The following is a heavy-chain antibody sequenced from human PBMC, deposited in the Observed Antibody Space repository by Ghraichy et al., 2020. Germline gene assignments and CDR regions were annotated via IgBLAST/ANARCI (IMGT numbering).Heavy chain of an antibody. V-gene: IGHV4-39*07. CDR1: GGSISSSSYY. CDR2: IYYSGST. Sequence: SETLSLTCTVSGGSISSSSYYWGWIRQPPGKGLEWFGSIYYSGSTYYNPSLKSRVTISVDTSKNQFSLKLSSVTAAVTAVYYCARDRVEYSSSTIDYWGQATLATVSS. D-gene: IGHD6-6*01. J-gene: IGHJ4*02. CDR3: ARDRVEYSSSTIDY.